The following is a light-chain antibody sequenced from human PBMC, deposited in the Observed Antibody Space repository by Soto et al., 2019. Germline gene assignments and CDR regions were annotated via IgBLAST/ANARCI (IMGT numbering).Light chain of an antibody. CDR1: QSISTW. J-gene: IGKJ1*01. Sequence: DIQMTQSPSTLSASVGDRVTITCRASQSISTWLAWYQQKPGKAPKLLIYDASSLESGVPSRFSGSGSGTEFTLTISSLQPDDFATYYCQQYYTYSWTFGQGPKVEF. CDR2: DAS. CDR3: QQYYTYSWT. V-gene: IGKV1-5*01.